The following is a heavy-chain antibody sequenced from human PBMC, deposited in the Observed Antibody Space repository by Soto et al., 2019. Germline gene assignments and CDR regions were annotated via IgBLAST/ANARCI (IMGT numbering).Heavy chain of an antibody. Sequence: GASVKVSCKASGYTFTSYDINWVRQATGQGLEWMGWMNPNSGNTGYAQKFQGRVTMTRNTSISTAYMELSSLRSEDTAVYYCARSWYYDFWSGYLRNDYYYYMDVWGKGTTVTVS. CDR1: GYTFTSYD. CDR3: ARSWYYDFWSGYLRNDYYYYMDV. J-gene: IGHJ6*03. D-gene: IGHD3-3*01. V-gene: IGHV1-8*01. CDR2: MNPNSGNT.